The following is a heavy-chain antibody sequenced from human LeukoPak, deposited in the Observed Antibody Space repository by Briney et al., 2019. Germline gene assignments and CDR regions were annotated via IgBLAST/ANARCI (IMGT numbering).Heavy chain of an antibody. Sequence: QPGGSLRLSCAASGFTFSSYAMSWVRQAPGKGLEWVSGIGVTGSGTYYADSVKGRFTISRDNSKNTVSLQMNTLRAEDTALYYCVKGYRYYFEYWGQGSLVTVSS. CDR3: VKGYRYYFEY. J-gene: IGHJ4*02. V-gene: IGHV3-23*01. D-gene: IGHD4-11*01. CDR1: GFTFSSYA. CDR2: IGVTGSGT.